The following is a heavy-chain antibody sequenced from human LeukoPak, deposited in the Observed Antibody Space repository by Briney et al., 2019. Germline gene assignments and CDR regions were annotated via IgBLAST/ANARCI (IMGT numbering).Heavy chain of an antibody. J-gene: IGHJ3*02. Sequence: PGGSLRLSCAASGFTFSDYAMNWVRQAPGKGLEWVSHIGGTDDIIHYADSVKGRFTISRDNSKNTLCLQMNSLRAEDTAVFYCAKDSIARNGVYDAFDIWGQGAMVTVAS. CDR1: GFTFSDYA. V-gene: IGHV3-23*01. CDR3: AKDSIARNGVYDAFDI. D-gene: IGHD2-8*01. CDR2: IGGTDDII.